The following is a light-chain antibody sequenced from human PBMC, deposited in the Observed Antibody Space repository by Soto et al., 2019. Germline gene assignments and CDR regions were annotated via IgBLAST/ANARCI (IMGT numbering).Light chain of an antibody. Sequence: QAVVTQEPSLTVSPGGTVTLTCGSSTGAVTSGHYPYWFQQKPGQAPRTLVYNTSDKHSWAPARFSGSLLGGKAALTLSGAQTEDEDEYYCLLSYSGARVFGGGTKVTVL. CDR1: TGAVTSGHY. CDR3: LLSYSGARV. V-gene: IGLV7-46*01. J-gene: IGLJ3*02. CDR2: NTS.